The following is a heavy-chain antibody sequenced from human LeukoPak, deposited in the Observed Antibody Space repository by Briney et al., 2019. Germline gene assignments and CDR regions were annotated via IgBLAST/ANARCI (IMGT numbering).Heavy chain of an antibody. CDR3: ARLQSYYDFWSGYFGNYYYGMDV. D-gene: IGHD3-3*01. V-gene: IGHV5-51*01. CDR2: IYPGDSDT. Sequence: GESLKISCKGSGYSFTSYWIGWVRQMPGKGLEWMGIIYPGDSDTRYSPSFQGQVTISADKSISTAYLQWSSLKASDTAMYYCARLQSYYDFWSGYFGNYYYGMDVWGQGTTVTVSS. CDR1: GYSFTSYW. J-gene: IGHJ6*02.